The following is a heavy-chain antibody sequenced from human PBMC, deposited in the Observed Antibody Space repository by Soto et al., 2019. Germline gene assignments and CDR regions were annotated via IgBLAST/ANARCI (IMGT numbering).Heavy chain of an antibody. CDR1: GFSLSTSGVG. J-gene: IGHJ5*02. CDR2: IYWDDDK. CDR3: AHVLIGAFGFHP. Sequence: QITLKESGPTLVKPTQTLTLTCTFSGFSLSTSGVGVGWIRQPPGKALECLALIYWDDDKRYSPSLKSRPTVTEDTSNSQAVLTITNMNRGDTATYYGAHVLIGAFGFHPWGQGTMVTVSS. D-gene: IGHD5-12*01. V-gene: IGHV2-5*02.